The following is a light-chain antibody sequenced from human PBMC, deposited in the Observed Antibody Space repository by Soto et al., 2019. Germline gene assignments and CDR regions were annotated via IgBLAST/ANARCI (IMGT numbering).Light chain of an antibody. J-gene: IGLJ3*02. CDR1: SSDAGGYNF. CDR3: SSYTSVTSLVV. CDR2: EVS. Sequence: QSALTQPASVSGSPGQSITISCTGTSSDAGGYNFVSWYQQHPGKAPKLIIYEVSIRPSGISNHFSGSKSGNTASLTISGLQAEDEADYYCSSYTSVTSLVVFGGGTQLTVL. V-gene: IGLV2-14*01.